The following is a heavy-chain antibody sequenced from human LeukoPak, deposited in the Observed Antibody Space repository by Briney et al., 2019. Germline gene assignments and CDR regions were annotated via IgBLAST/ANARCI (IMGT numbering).Heavy chain of an antibody. CDR1: GGSISSYY. Sequence: SETLSLTCTVSGGSISSYYWSWIRQPPGKGLEWIGYIYYSGSTNYNPSLKSRVTISVDTSKNQFSLKLSSVTAADTAVYYCARVGTDYGKYYYYYYMDVWGKGTTVTISS. D-gene: IGHD4-17*01. CDR3: ARVGTDYGKYYYYYYMDV. V-gene: IGHV4-59*01. J-gene: IGHJ6*03. CDR2: IYYSGST.